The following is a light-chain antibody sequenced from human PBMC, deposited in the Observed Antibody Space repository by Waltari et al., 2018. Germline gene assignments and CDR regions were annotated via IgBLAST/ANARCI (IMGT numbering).Light chain of an antibody. V-gene: IGLV2-23*01. J-gene: IGLJ3*02. CDR1: SRAVGPSNL. Sequence: QSALTQPASVSGSPGQSISISCIGTSRAVGPSNLVSWYPHHPGKAPKLIVFEASKRPSGVSNRFSGSKAANTASLIISGLQADDEADYYCCSYAGSGSWVFGGGTKVTVI. CDR2: EAS. CDR3: CSYAGSGSWV.